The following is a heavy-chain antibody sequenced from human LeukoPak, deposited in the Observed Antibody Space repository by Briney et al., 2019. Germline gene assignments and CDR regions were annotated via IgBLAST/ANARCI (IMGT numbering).Heavy chain of an antibody. D-gene: IGHD2-15*01. Sequence: PGGSLRLSCAASGFTVSPNYMRWVRQAPGKGLEWVSVIYRGGSTYYADSVRDRFTISRDNSKNTLYLQMNSLRAEDTAVYYCASASCSGSSCYSGYFDYWGQGTLVTVSS. CDR1: GFTVSPNY. CDR2: IYRGGST. V-gene: IGHV3-53*01. CDR3: ASASCSGSSCYSGYFDY. J-gene: IGHJ4*02.